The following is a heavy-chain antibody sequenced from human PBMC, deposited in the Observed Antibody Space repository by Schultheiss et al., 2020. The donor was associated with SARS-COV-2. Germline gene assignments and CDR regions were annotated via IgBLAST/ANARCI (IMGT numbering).Heavy chain of an antibody. CDR3: AMGFDP. CDR2: IYDSGST. J-gene: IGHJ5*02. CDR1: GGSMTSYS. Sequence: SETLSLTCTVSGGSMTSYSYNWIRQSPGKGLEWIGHIYDSGSTNYNPSLKSRVTISVDTSKNQFSLKLSSVTAADTAVYYCAMGFDPWGQGTLVTVSS. V-gene: IGHV4-59*08.